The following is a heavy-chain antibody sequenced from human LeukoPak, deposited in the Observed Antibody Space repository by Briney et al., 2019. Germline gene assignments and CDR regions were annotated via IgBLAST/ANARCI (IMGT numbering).Heavy chain of an antibody. CDR3: ASQPRSTYYYDSSGYYSFFFDF. Sequence: PSETLSLTCTVSGGSISTSGYYWGWLRQPPGKGLEWIGSVYYSGSTHYNPSLRSRVTISVDTSKNQFSLKLNSVTAADTAVYYCASQPRSTYYYDSSGYYSFFFDFWGQGTLVTVSS. CDR2: VYYSGST. V-gene: IGHV4-39*01. D-gene: IGHD3-22*01. CDR1: GGSISTSGYY. J-gene: IGHJ4*02.